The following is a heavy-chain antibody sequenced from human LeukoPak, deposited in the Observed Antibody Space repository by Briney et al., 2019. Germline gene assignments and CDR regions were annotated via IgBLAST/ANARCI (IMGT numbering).Heavy chain of an antibody. CDR3: ATSSSFDN. J-gene: IGHJ4*02. D-gene: IGHD3-10*01. Sequence: GGSLRLSCAASGFSFSRSWMNWVRQAPGKGLEWVADINHDGSDKHYVDSVKGRFTISRDNARSSVFLQMNSLRAEDTAVYYCATSSSFDNWGQGTLVTVSS. V-gene: IGHV3-7*01. CDR1: GFSFSRSW. CDR2: INHDGSDK.